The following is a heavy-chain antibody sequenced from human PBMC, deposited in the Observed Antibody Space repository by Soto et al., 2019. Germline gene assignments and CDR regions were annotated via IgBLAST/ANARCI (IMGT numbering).Heavy chain of an antibody. CDR2: NSYDGNYI. Sequence: QVELVVSGGGVLQPGASLRHSCEASGFAFSSYAMHLVRQAPGKGLERVGVNSYDGNYIYYADSVKGRFTISRDNSKNTLYVQVTSLRPEDTGVYYRAKGSLSATIGPYAMDVWGQGTTVTVS. V-gene: IGHV3-30*18. J-gene: IGHJ6*02. CDR1: GFAFSSYA. CDR3: AKGSLSATIGPYAMDV. D-gene: IGHD1-26*01.